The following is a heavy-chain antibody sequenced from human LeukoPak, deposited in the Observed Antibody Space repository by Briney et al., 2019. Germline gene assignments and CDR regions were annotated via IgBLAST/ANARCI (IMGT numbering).Heavy chain of an antibody. Sequence: GGSLRLSCAASGFTFSSYSMNWVRQAPGKGLEWVSSISSSSSYIYYADSVKGRFTISRDNAKNSLYLQMNSLRAEDTAVYYCAREIFGARAFQYWGQGILVTVSS. J-gene: IGHJ4*02. CDR1: GFTFSSYS. CDR3: AREIFGARAFQY. V-gene: IGHV3-21*01. CDR2: ISSSSSYI. D-gene: IGHD3-3*01.